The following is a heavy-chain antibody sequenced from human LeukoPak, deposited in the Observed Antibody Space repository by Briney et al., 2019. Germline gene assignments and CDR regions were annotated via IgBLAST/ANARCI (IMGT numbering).Heavy chain of an antibody. V-gene: IGHV4-59*12. CDR1: GGSISSYY. J-gene: IGHJ4*02. CDR3: ARDLSGSSSSTDLDY. Sequence: SETLSLTCTVSGGSISSYYWSWIRQPPGKGLEWIGYIYYSGSTNYNPSLKSRVTISVDTSKNQFSLKLSSVTAADTAVYYCARDLSGSSSSTDLDYWGQGTLVTVSS. CDR2: IYYSGST. D-gene: IGHD6-6*01.